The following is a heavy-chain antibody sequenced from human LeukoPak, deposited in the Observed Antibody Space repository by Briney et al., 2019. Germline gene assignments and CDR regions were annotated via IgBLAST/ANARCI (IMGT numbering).Heavy chain of an antibody. CDR2: IYYSGST. V-gene: IGHV4-39*07. Sequence: SETLSLTCTVSGGSISSSSYYWGWIRQPPGKGLEWIGSIYYSGSTYYSPSLKSRVTISVDTSKNQFSLKLRSVTAADTAVYYCARTMVRGKSPQNWFDPWGQGTLVTVSS. D-gene: IGHD3-10*01. CDR3: ARTMVRGKSPQNWFDP. CDR1: GGSISSSSYY. J-gene: IGHJ5*02.